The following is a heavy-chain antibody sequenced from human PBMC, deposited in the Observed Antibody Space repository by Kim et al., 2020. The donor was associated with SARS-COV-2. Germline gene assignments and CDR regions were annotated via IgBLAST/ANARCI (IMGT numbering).Heavy chain of an antibody. V-gene: IGHV1-69*01. Sequence: AQKFQGRVTITADESTSTAYMGLSSLRSEDTAVYYCARVDGGYDFGIDYWGQGTLVTVSS. D-gene: IGHD5-12*01. J-gene: IGHJ4*02. CDR3: ARVDGGYDFGIDY.